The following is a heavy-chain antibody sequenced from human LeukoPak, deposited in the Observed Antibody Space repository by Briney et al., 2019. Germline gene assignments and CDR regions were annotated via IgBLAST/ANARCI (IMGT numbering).Heavy chain of an antibody. D-gene: IGHD5-12*01. CDR3: ARRMRGYSGYNYMDV. CDR2: ISYDGNMK. Sequence: GGSLRLSCAASGFTFSNYGFHWVRQAPGKGLEWLALISYDGNMKYYADSVKDRFTISRDDSKNTLYLQMNSLRGEDSAVYYCARRMRGYSGYNYMDVWGKGTTVSVSS. V-gene: IGHV3-30*19. CDR1: GFTFSNYG. J-gene: IGHJ6*03.